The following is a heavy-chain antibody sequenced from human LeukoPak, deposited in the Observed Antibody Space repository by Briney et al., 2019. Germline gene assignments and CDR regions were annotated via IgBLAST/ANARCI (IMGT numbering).Heavy chain of an antibody. CDR2: IYHSGST. Sequence: PSETLSLTCAVSGYSISSGYYWGWIRQPPGKGLEWIGSIYHSGSTYYNPSLKSRVTISVDTSKNQFSLKLSSVTAADTAVYYCARRRRRYYDFWSGSNWFDPWGQGTLVTVSS. CDR3: ARRRRRYYDFWSGSNWFDP. D-gene: IGHD3-3*01. J-gene: IGHJ5*02. CDR1: GYSISSGYY. V-gene: IGHV4-38-2*01.